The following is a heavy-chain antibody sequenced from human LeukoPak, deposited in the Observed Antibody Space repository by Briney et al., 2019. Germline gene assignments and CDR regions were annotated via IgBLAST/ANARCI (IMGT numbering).Heavy chain of an antibody. CDR2: VNHSGST. D-gene: IGHD6-13*01. CDR3: ARDLGIAAAGPDY. J-gene: IGHJ4*02. Sequence: SETLSLTCAVYDGSFSGYHWSWIRQPPGKGLEWIGEVNHSGSTYYNPSLKSRVTISVDTSKNQFSLKLSSVTAADTAVYYCARDLGIAAAGPDYWGQGTLVTVSS. CDR1: DGSFSGYH. V-gene: IGHV4-34*01.